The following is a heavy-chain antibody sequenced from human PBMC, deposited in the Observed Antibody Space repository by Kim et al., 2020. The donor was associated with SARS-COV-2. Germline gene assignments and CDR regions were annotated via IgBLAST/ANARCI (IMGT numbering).Heavy chain of an antibody. D-gene: IGHD3-22*01. J-gene: IGHJ4*02. Sequence: SVKVSCKASGFTFTSSAVQLVRQARGQRLEWIGWIVVGSGNTNYAQKFQERVTITRDMSTSTAYMELSSLRSEDTAVYYCAAIEGSGYYYFDYWGQGSL. V-gene: IGHV1-58*01. CDR1: GFTFTSSA. CDR2: IVVGSGNT. CDR3: AAIEGSGYYYFDY.